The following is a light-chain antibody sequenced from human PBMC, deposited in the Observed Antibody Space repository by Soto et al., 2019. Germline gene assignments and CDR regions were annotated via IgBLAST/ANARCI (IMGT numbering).Light chain of an antibody. Sequence: QSVLTQPASMSGSPGQSITISCTATSSEVGSYNLVSWFQHHPGKAPRLMIYEVSKRPSGVSERFSGSKSGNTASLTISGLQAEDEAHYYCCSYTRSRTLVFGGGTKVTVL. CDR3: CSYTRSRTLV. J-gene: IGLJ2*01. V-gene: IGLV2-23*02. CDR1: SSEVGSYNL. CDR2: EVS.